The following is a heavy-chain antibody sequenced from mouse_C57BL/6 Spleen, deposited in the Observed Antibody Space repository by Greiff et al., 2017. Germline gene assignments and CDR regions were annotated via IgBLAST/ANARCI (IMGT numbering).Heavy chain of an antibody. V-gene: IGHV1-63*01. D-gene: IGHD1-1*01. J-gene: IGHJ2*01. Sequence: QVQLKQSGAELVRPGTSVKMSCKASGYTFTNYWIGWAKQRPGHGLEWIGDIYPGGGYTNYNEKFKGKATLTADKSSSTAYMQFSSLTSEDSAIYYCARRGYGTLYYFDYWGQGTTLTVSS. CDR2: IYPGGGYT. CDR3: ARRGYGTLYYFDY. CDR1: GYTFTNYW.